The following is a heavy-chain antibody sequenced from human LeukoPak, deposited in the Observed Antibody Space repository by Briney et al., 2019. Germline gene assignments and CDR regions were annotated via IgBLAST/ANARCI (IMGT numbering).Heavy chain of an antibody. J-gene: IGHJ4*02. V-gene: IGHV1-69*06. CDR2: IIPIFGTA. D-gene: IGHD3-22*01. CDR1: GGTFSSYA. CDR3: ARVSYYDSSGYYYLDY. Sequence: ASVKVSCKASGGTFSSYAISWVRQAPGQGLEWMGGIIPIFGTANYAQKFQGRVTITADKSTSTAYMELSSLRSEDTAVYYCARVSYYDSSGYYYLDYWGQGTLVTVSS.